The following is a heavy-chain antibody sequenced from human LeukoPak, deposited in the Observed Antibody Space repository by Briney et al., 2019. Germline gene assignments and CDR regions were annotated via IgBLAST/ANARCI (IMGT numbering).Heavy chain of an antibody. J-gene: IGHJ5*02. CDR1: GASITSSSYY. Sequence: SETLSLTCTVSGASITSSSYYWGWIRQPPGKGLEWIGSIYYSVSTYYNPSLKSRVTISVDTSKNQFSLKLSSVTAADTAVYYCASEVVVIPMNYYNWFDPWGXGTLVTXSS. V-gene: IGHV4-39*01. D-gene: IGHD3-22*01. CDR3: ASEVVVIPMNYYNWFDP. CDR2: IYYSVST.